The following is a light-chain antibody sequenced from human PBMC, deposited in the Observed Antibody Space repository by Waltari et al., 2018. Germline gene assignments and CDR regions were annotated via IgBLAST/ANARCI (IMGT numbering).Light chain of an antibody. CDR3: QAWDSSTDYV. CDR2: HDD. J-gene: IGLJ1*01. V-gene: IGLV3-1*01. CDR1: KLGNKY. Sequence: SYELTQPASVSVFPGQTARITCSGDKLGNKYACWYQQKPGQSPVMVMYHDDKRPSGIPDRFSGSNSGNTATLTLSGTQAMDEADYYCQAWDSSTDYVFGPGTKVTVL.